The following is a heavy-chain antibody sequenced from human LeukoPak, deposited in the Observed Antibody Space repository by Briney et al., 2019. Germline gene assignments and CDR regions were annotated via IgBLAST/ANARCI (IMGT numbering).Heavy chain of an antibody. CDR1: GYTFTGYY. V-gene: IGHV1-2*06. Sequence: ASVNVSCKASGYTFTGYYMHWVRQAPGQGLEWMGRINPNSGGTNYAQKFQGRVTMTRDTSISTAYMELNRLRSDDTAVYYCASRITYSYGFDYWGQGTLVTVSS. J-gene: IGHJ4*02. D-gene: IGHD5-18*01. CDR3: ASRITYSYGFDY. CDR2: INPNSGGT.